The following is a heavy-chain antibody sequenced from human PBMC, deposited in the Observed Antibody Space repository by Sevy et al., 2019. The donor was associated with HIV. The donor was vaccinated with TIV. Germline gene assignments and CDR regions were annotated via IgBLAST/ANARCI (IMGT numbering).Heavy chain of an antibody. CDR3: AGENAWGRGYS. CDR1: GGSITSLY. CDR2: IYYNGHI. J-gene: IGHJ4*02. Sequence: SETLCLTCTVSGGSITSLYWNWIRQPPGKGLEWIANIYYNGHINYNPSLKSRVTLSLDTSKNQFSLRLSSVIAADTAMYYCAGENAWGRGYSWGQGTLVTVSS. D-gene: IGHD1-26*01. V-gene: IGHV4-59*08.